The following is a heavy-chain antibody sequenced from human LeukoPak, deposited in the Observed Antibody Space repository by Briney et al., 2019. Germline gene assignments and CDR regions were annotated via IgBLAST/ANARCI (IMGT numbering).Heavy chain of an antibody. Sequence: GGSLRLSCSFSGLIASSNYMAWVRQAPGKGLQWISFIYGGGNTLYADSVMGRFSISRDNSKTTLYLQMNSLRAEDTAVYYCATGGRSGMALDFWGQETLVTVSS. CDR1: GLIASSNY. D-gene: IGHD5-24*01. CDR3: ATGGRSGMALDF. CDR2: IYGGGNT. V-gene: IGHV3-53*01. J-gene: IGHJ4*02.